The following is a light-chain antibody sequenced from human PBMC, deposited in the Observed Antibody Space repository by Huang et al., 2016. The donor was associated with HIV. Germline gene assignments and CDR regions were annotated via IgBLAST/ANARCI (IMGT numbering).Light chain of an antibody. V-gene: IGKV3-20*01. CDR3: QQYGSSSYT. J-gene: IGKJ2*01. CDR1: QRVSSSY. CDR2: GAS. Sequence: EIVLTQSPGTLSLSPGERATLSCRASQRVSSSYLAWYQQKPGQAPRLLIYGASSRATGIPDRFSGSGSGTDFTLNISRLEPEDFAVYYCQQYGSSSYTFGQGTKLEIK.